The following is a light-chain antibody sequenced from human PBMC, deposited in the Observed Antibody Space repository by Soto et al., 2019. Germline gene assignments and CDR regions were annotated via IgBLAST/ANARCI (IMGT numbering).Light chain of an antibody. V-gene: IGKV1-5*01. CDR3: QQYDYSRT. CDR2: DVS. CDR1: QNISTS. Sequence: DIQLTQSPSTLSASVGDSVTITCRASQNISTSLAWYQHKPGKAPKLLMFDVSNLKSGVPSRFSGSGSGTEFMLTISSLHSDDFATYYCQQYDYSRTFGQGTKVDIK. J-gene: IGKJ1*01.